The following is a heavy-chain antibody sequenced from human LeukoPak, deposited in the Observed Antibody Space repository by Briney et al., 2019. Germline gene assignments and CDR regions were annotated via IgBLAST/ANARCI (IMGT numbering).Heavy chain of an antibody. CDR1: GFTFSSYW. J-gene: IGHJ2*01. V-gene: IGHV3-74*01. CDR3: AKDRTVGASYWYFDL. Sequence: PGGSLRLSCAASGFTFSSYWMNWVRQAPGKGQVWVSRIASDGSSTTYADSVKGRFSISRDNAKNTLYLQMNSLRVEDTAVYYCAKDRTVGASYWYFDLWGRGTLVTVSS. CDR2: IASDGSST. D-gene: IGHD1-26*01.